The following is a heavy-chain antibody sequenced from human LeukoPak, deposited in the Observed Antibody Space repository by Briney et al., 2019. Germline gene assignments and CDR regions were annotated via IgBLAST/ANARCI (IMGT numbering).Heavy chain of an antibody. CDR3: TTAYSGSYRFDY. CDR2: IKSKTDGGTT. J-gene: IGHJ4*02. CDR1: GFTFSNAW. V-gene: IGHV3-15*01. D-gene: IGHD1-26*01. Sequence: GGSLRLSCAASGFTFSNAWMSWVRRAPGKGLEWVGRIKSKTDGGTTDYAAPVKGRFTISRDDSKNTLYLQMNSLKTEDTAVYYCTTAYSGSYRFDYWGQGTLVTVSS.